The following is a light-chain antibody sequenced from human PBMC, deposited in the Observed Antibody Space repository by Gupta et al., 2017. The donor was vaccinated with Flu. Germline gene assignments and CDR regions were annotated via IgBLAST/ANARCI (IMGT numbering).Light chain of an antibody. V-gene: IGLV2-8*01. CDR3: SSYAGGNTFV. CDR1: SSDVGRYNF. Sequence: SALTQPPSASGSPGQSVTISCTGASSDVGRYNFVSWYQEHPDKAPKLIIYEVTKRPSGVPDRFSGSKSGNTASLTVSGLQAEDEADYYCSSYAGGNTFVFGTGTRVTVL. J-gene: IGLJ1*01. CDR2: EVT.